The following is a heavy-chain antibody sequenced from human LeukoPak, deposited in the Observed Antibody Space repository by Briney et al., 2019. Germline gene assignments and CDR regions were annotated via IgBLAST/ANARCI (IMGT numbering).Heavy chain of an antibody. Sequence: GASVKVFCKASGYTFTSYAISWVRQAPGQGLEWMGGIIPIFGTANYAQKFQGRVTITADESTSTAYMELSSLRSEDTAVYYCARPIGYCSSTSCYYHAFDIWGQGTMVTVSS. CDR2: IIPIFGTA. V-gene: IGHV1-69*13. J-gene: IGHJ3*02. CDR3: ARPIGYCSSTSCYYHAFDI. CDR1: GYTFTSYA. D-gene: IGHD2-2*01.